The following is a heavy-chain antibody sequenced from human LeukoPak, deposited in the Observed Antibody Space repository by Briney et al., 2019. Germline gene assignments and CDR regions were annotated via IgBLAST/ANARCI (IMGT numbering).Heavy chain of an antibody. J-gene: IGHJ4*02. D-gene: IGHD7-27*01. V-gene: IGHV4-59*08. CDR2: IYYSGST. CDR1: GGSISSYY. Sequence: PSETLSLTCTVSGGSISSYYWSWIRQPPGKGLEWIGYIYYSGSTNYNPSLKSRVTISVDTSKNQFSLKLSSVTAADTAVYYCARRNWGQYYFDYWGQGTLVTVSS. CDR3: ARRNWGQYYFDY.